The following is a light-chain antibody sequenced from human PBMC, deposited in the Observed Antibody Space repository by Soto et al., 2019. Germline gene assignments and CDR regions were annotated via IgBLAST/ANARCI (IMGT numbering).Light chain of an antibody. J-gene: IGLJ1*01. CDR1: SSDIGGHNY. CDR3: SSYTSRGV. CDR2: EVS. V-gene: IGLV2-14*01. Sequence: QSALTQPASVSGSPGQSITISCTGTSSDIGGHNYVSWYQHHPGEAPKLIIYEVSDRPSGVFHRFSGSKSGNTASLTISGLQAEDEADYYCSSYTSRGVFGRGTKVTVL.